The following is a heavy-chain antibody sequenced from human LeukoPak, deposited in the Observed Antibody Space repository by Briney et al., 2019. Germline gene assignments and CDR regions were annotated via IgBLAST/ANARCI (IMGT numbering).Heavy chain of an antibody. Sequence: PGRSLRLSCAASGFTFSSYAMHWVRQAPGKGLEWVAVISYDGSNKYYADSVKGRFTISRDNSKNTLYLQMNSLRAEDTAVFYCAKYPASGGYFDYWGQGTLVTASS. J-gene: IGHJ4*02. CDR2: ISYDGSNK. CDR1: GFTFSSYA. V-gene: IGHV3-30*07. D-gene: IGHD6-13*01. CDR3: AKYPASGGYFDY.